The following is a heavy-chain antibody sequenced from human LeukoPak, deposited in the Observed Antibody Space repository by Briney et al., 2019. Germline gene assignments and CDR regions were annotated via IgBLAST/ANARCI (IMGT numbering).Heavy chain of an antibody. D-gene: IGHD6-13*01. J-gene: IGHJ4*02. Sequence: GRSLRLSCAASGFTFSSYAMHWVRQPPGKGLEWVAVISYDGSNKYYADSVKGRFTISRDNSKNTLYLQMNSLRAEDTAVYYCAREESWSFDYWGQGTLVTVSS. CDR2: ISYDGSNK. CDR1: GFTFSSYA. V-gene: IGHV3-30-3*01. CDR3: AREESWSFDY.